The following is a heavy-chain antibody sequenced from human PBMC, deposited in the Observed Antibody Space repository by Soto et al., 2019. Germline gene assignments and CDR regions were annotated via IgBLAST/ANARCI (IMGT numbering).Heavy chain of an antibody. J-gene: IGHJ4*02. Sequence: GGSLRLSCAASGFSLSNYVMNWVRQAPGKGLEWISSIGSSSGTMFHADSVKGRFTISRDNSKNTLYLQMNSLRAEDTAVYYCFFMLLSSGYYLFDFRGQGTLDTVSS. CDR1: GFSLSNYV. D-gene: IGHD3-22*01. V-gene: IGHV3-48*01. CDR2: IGSSSGTM. CDR3: FFMLLSSGYYLFDF.